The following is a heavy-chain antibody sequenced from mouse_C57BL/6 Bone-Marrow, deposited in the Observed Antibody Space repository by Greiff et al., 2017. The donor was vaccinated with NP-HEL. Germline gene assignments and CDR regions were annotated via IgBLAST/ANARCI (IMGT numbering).Heavy chain of an antibody. CDR2: IAPSDSYT. Sequence: QVQLQQPGAELVMPGASVKLSCKASGYTFTSYWMHWVKQRPGQGLEWIGEIAPSDSYTNYNQKFKGKSTLTVDKSSSTAYMQLSSLTSEDSAVYYCARGWLLPFAYWGQGTLVTVSA. CDR3: ARGWLLPFAY. V-gene: IGHV1-69*01. J-gene: IGHJ3*01. CDR1: GYTFTSYW. D-gene: IGHD2-3*01.